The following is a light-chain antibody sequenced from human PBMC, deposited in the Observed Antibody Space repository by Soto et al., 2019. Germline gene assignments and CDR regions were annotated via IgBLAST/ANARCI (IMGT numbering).Light chain of an antibody. J-gene: IGKJ3*01. V-gene: IGKV1-9*01. CDR3: QQLKTSPFT. CDR2: AAS. CDR1: QAMAHS. Sequence: DIHLTQSPSFLSASLGDTLTITCRASQAMAHSFAWYQQKPGKSPKLLIHAASTLQGGVPSRFTGSGSGTDFTLTIRSLQPEDFATYFCQQLKTSPFTFGPGTKVDIE.